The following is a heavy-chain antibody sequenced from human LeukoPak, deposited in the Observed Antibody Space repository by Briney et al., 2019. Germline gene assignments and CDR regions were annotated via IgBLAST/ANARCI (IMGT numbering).Heavy chain of an antibody. V-gene: IGHV4-59*08. D-gene: IGHD1-26*01. J-gene: IGHJ4*02. Sequence: PSETLSLTCNVSGDSIRGFYWAWIRQPPGKGLEWIGYFDNSGGSNYNPALESRVIISVDTSKNQFSLKLSSVTAADTAVYYCARHPQIVGATKYFDYWGQGTLVTVSS. CDR3: ARHPQIVGATKYFDY. CDR1: GDSIRGFY. CDR2: FDNSGGS.